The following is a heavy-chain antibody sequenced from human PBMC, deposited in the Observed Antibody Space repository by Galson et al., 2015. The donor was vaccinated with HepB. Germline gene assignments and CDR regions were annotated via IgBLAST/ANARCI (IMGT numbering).Heavy chain of an antibody. Sequence: SLRLSCAASGFTFSNYNMNWVRQAPGKGLEWVSYITSSSTIIYYADPVKGRFNISRDNGKNSLYLQMNSLRDEDTAVYYCAREAVTTYGLDVWGQETTVTVSS. CDR3: AREAVTTYGLDV. CDR2: ITSSSTII. V-gene: IGHV3-48*02. CDR1: GFTFSNYN. D-gene: IGHD1-14*01. J-gene: IGHJ6*02.